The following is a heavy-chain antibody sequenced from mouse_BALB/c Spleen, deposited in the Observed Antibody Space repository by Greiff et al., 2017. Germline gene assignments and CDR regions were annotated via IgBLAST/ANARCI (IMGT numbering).Heavy chain of an antibody. CDR3: GYLSCFAY. D-gene: IGHD1-1*01. J-gene: IGHJ3*01. V-gene: IGHV1-9*01. CDR1: GYTFSSYW. CDR2: ILPGSGST. Sequence: QVQLQQSGAELMKPGASVKISCKATGYTFSSYWIEWVKQRPGHGLEWIGEILPGSGSTNYNEKFKGKATFTADTSSNTAYMQLSSLTSEDSAVYYCGYLSCFAYWGQGTLVTVSA.